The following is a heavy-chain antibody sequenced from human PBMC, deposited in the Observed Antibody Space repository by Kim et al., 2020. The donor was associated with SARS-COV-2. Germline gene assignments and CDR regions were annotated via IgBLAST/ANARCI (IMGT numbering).Heavy chain of an antibody. D-gene: IGHD3-10*01. CDR2: INPSGGST. CDR1: GYTFTSYY. Sequence: ASVKVSCKASGYTFTSYYMHWVRQAPGQGLEWMGIINPSGGSTSYAQKFQGRVTMTRDTSTSTVYMELSSLRSEDTAVYYCARDQVPVRFGHHEGMDVWGQGTTVTVSS. V-gene: IGHV1-46*01. J-gene: IGHJ6*02. CDR3: ARDQVPVRFGHHEGMDV.